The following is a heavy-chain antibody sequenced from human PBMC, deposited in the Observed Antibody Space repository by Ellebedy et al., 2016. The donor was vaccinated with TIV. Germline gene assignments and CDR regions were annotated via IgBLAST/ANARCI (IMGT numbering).Heavy chain of an antibody. CDR1: GFTFNNYA. CDR2: VSGSGSRT. J-gene: IGHJ4*02. CDR3: ARGGGEASGSQGY. Sequence: GESLKISXAASGFTFNNYAMNWVRQAPGKGLEWVSGVSGSGSRTFYADSVKGRFTVSRDNSKNTLYLQMHSLRADDTAVYYCARGGGEASGSQGYWGQGTLVTVSS. D-gene: IGHD3-10*01. V-gene: IGHV3-23*01.